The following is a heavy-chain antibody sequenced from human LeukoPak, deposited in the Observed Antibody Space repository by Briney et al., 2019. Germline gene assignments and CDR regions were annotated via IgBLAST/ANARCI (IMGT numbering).Heavy chain of an antibody. CDR1: GYSFTGHY. V-gene: IGHV1-2*02. J-gene: IGHJ4*02. CDR3: ARDYFGNSLLDY. CDR2: IHPKSGDT. Sequence: ASVKVSCKTSGYSFTGHYVHWVRQAPGQGLDWMGWIHPKSGDTNYALKFHGRVTMTRDTSISTVYMDLSRLSSDDPAVYYCARDYFGNSLLDYWGQGTLVTVSS. D-gene: IGHD4-23*01.